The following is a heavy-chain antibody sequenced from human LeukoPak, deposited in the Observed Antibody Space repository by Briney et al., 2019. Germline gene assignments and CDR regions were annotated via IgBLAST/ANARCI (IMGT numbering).Heavy chain of an antibody. D-gene: IGHD3-10*01. Sequence: SVKVSCKASGGTFSSYAISWVRQAPGQGLEWMGGIIPIFGTANYAQKFQGRVTITTDESTSTAYMELNSLRSEDTAVYYCATSRYGSGSRFDYWGQGTLVTVSS. J-gene: IGHJ4*02. V-gene: IGHV1-69*05. CDR2: IIPIFGTA. CDR3: ATSRYGSGSRFDY. CDR1: GGTFSSYA.